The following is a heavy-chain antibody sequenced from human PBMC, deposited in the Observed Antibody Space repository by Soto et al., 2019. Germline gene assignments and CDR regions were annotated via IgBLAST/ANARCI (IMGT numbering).Heavy chain of an antibody. V-gene: IGHV3-48*02. J-gene: IGHJ6*02. CDR1: GFTFSGHS. Sequence: GGSLRLSCAASGFTFSGHSMNWVRQAPGKGLEWISYISSSSSTIYYADSVKGRFTISRDDAKNSLYLQVDSLRDEDTAVYYCARGRGDYYYHAMDVWGQGTTVTVSS. CDR3: ARGRGDYYYHAMDV. CDR2: ISSSSSTI.